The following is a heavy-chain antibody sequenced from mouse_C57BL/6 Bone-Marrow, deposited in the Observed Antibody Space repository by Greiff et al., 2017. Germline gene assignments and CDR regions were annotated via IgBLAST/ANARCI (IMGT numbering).Heavy chain of an antibody. D-gene: IGHD1-1*01. CDR3: ARFSPLINYYDSSPRWYIDV. CDR1: GYTFTSYG. J-gene: IGHJ1*03. Sequence: QVQLQQSGAELARPGASVKLSCKASGYTFTSYGISWVKQRTGQGLEWIGEIYPRSGNTYYNEKFKGKAALTADTSSSTAYMQLRSLTAEDSAVYVCARFSPLINYYDSSPRWYIDVWGKGTTVTVSS. CDR2: IYPRSGNT. V-gene: IGHV1-81*01.